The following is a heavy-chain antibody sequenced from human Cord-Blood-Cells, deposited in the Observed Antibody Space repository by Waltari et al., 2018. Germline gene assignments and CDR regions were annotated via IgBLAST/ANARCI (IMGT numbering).Heavy chain of an antibody. Sequence: QVQLQESGPGPVKPSETPSPTCTVSGGSISSFYWSWIRQPAGKGLEWIGRIYTSGSTNYNPSLKSRVTMSVDTSKNQFSLKLSSVTAADTAVYYCARSGYSSGWFDAFDIWGQGTMVTVSS. D-gene: IGHD6-19*01. V-gene: IGHV4-4*07. J-gene: IGHJ3*02. CDR3: ARSGYSSGWFDAFDI. CDR2: IYTSGST. CDR1: GGSISSFY.